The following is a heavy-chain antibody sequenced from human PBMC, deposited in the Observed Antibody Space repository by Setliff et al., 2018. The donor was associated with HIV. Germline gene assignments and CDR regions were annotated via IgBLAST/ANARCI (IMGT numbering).Heavy chain of an antibody. D-gene: IGHD6-13*01. CDR3: ARSNPGITAGLLAY. V-gene: IGHV4-61*02. Sequence: SETLSLTCSVSGGSISSGSYYWNWIRQPAGKGLEWIGRIYTTGGTNYNPALKSRVTMSIDTSKNQISLKLNSVTAADTATYYCARSNPGITAGLLAYWGPGTLVTVSS. CDR2: IYTTGGT. J-gene: IGHJ4*02. CDR1: GGSISSGSYY.